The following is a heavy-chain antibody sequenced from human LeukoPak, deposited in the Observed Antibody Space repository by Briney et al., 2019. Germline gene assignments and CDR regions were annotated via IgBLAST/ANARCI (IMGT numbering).Heavy chain of an antibody. V-gene: IGHV4-34*01. CDR2: INHSGST. CDR3: ARGDGYSYGYYSDY. J-gene: IGHJ4*02. D-gene: IGHD5-18*01. Sequence: SETLSLTCAVYGGSFSGYYWSWIRQPPGKGLEWIGEINHSGSTNYNPSLKSRVTISVDTSKNQFSLKLSSVTAADTAVYYCARGDGYSYGYYSDYWGQGTLVTVSS. CDR1: GGSFSGYY.